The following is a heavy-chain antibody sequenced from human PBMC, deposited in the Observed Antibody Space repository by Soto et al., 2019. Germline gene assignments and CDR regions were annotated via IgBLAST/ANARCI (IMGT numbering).Heavy chain of an antibody. J-gene: IGHJ4*02. CDR1: GGSISSSNW. D-gene: IGHD5-18*01. CDR2: IYHSGST. Sequence: SETLSLTCAVSGGSISSSNWWSWVRQPPGKGLEWIGEIYHSGSTNYNPSLKSRVTISVDKSKNQFSLKLSSVTAADTAVYYCARDRGYSYGYYDYWGQGTLVTVSS. CDR3: ARDRGYSYGYYDY. V-gene: IGHV4-4*02.